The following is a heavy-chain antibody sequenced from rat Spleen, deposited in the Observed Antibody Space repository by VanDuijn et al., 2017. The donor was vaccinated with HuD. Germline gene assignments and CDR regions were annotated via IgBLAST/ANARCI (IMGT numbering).Heavy chain of an antibody. V-gene: IGHV5S13*01. D-gene: IGHD1-12*01. CDR1: GFTFSSYG. CDR3: TRGGYDFDY. J-gene: IGHJ2*01. CDR2: INTGGSNT. Sequence: EVQLVESGGGLVQPGRSLKLSCAASGFTFSSYGMAWVRQTPTKGLEWVASINTGGSNTYYQNSVKGRFTISSNNAESTLYLQMDSLRSEDTATYYCTRGGYDFDYWGQGVMVTVSS.